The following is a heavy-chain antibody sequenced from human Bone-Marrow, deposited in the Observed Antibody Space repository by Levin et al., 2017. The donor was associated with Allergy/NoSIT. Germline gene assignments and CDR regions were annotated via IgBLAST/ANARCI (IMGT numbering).Heavy chain of an antibody. D-gene: IGHD3-9*01. CDR1: GGSVNNNTNF. V-gene: IGHV4-61*03. CDR2: ISSAGYT. CDR3: AAGYRRYWFDP. J-gene: IGHJ5*02. Sequence: PSETLSLTCAVSGGSVNNNTNFWSWIRQPPGKGLEWIGYISSAGYTNYNPSLKSRVTLSLDTSNDHFSLKLLSATAADTAVYYCAAGYRRYWFDPWGQGKLVTVSS.